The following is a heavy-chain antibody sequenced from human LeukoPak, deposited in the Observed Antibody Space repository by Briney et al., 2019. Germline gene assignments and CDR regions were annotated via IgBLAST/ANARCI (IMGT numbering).Heavy chain of an antibody. Sequence: GGSLRLSCAASGFTFSSYTMSWVRQAPGKGLEWVSAISGSGGSTYYADSVKGRFTISRDNSKNTLYLQMNSLRAEDTAVYYCAKDYDFWSALPFDYWGQGTLVTVSS. D-gene: IGHD3-3*01. CDR2: ISGSGGST. J-gene: IGHJ4*02. CDR1: GFTFSSYT. V-gene: IGHV3-23*01. CDR3: AKDYDFWSALPFDY.